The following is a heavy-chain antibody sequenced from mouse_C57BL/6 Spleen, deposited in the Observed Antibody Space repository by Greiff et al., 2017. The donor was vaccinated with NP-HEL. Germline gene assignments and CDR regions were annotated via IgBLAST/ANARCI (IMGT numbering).Heavy chain of an antibody. Sequence: QVQLKQSGAELAKPGASVKLSCKASGYTFTSYSMHWVNQRPGQGLEWIGYINPSSGYTTSNQKFKDKATLTADKSSSTTYMQLSSITYEDAAVYYCAGREDGYLWYFDYWGQGTTLTVSS. V-gene: IGHV1-7*01. J-gene: IGHJ2*01. D-gene: IGHD2-3*01. CDR2: INPSSGYT. CDR3: AGREDGYLWYFDY. CDR1: GYTFTSYS.